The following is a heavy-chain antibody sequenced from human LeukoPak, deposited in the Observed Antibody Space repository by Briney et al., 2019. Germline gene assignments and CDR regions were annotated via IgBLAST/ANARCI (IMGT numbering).Heavy chain of an antibody. V-gene: IGHV1-69*13. CDR2: IIPIFGTA. CDR1: GGTFSSYA. D-gene: IGHD5-18*01. J-gene: IGHJ4*02. CDR3: ANEVGLRGYSYGASGY. Sequence: EASVKVSCKASGGTFSSYAISWVRQAPGQGLEWMGGIIPIFGTANYAQKFQGRVTITADESTSTAYMELSSLRSEDTAVYYCANEVGLRGYSYGASGYWGQGTLVTVSS.